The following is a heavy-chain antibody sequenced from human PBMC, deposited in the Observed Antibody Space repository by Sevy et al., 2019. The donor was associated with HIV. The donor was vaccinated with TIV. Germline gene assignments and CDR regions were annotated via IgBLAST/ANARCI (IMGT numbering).Heavy chain of an antibody. J-gene: IGHJ6*02. CDR2: IKNDGSST. D-gene: IGHD3-3*01. Sequence: GGSLRLSCAASGFTFSRYLMHWVRQAPGKGLVWVSQIKNDGSSTTYADSVKGRFTISRDNAKNTLYLQMTSLRAEDTAVYYCAREGVDFWSGPVDFYYGMDVWGQGATVTVSS. CDR3: AREGVDFWSGPVDFYYGMDV. V-gene: IGHV3-74*01. CDR1: GFTFSRYL.